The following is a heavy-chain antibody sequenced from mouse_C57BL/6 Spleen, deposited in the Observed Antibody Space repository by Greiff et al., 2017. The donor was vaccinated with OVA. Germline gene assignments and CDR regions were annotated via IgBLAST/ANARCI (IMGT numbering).Heavy chain of an antibody. J-gene: IGHJ2*01. CDR3: TTGRAVLQVY. CDR2: IDPENGDT. CDR1: GFNIKDDY. Sequence: EVMLVESGAELVRPGASVKLSCTASGFNIKDDYMHWVKQRPEQGLEWIGWIDPENGDTEYASKFQGKATITADTSSNTAYLQLSSLTSEDTAVYYCTTGRAVLQVYWGQGTTLTVSS. D-gene: IGHD1-1*01. V-gene: IGHV14-4*01.